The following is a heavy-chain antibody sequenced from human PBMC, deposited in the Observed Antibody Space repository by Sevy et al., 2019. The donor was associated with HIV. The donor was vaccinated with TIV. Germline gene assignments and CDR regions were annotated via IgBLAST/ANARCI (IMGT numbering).Heavy chain of an antibody. D-gene: IGHD2-21*01. CDR2: HYYSGST. CDR3: ARNSAYYYYCVDV. CDR1: GDSISNYY. J-gene: IGHJ6*02. V-gene: IGHV4-59*01. Sequence: SETLSLICTVSGDSISNYYWSWIRQPPGKGLQWIGYHYYSGSTNYNPSLKSRVTISVDTSKNQISLKLSSVTAADTAVYYCARNSAYYYYCVDVWGPGTTVTVSS.